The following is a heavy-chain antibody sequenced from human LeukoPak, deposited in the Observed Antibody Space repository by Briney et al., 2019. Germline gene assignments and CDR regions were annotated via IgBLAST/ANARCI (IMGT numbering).Heavy chain of an antibody. CDR1: GFTFSSYS. Sequence: GGSLRLSCAASGFTFSSYSMNWVRQAPGKGLEWVSVIFRDGSTYYEDSVKGRFSISRDNSKNMVYLRMSNLRAEDTAVYYCARDFYDFWSGYWVWGQGTLVTVSS. CDR3: ARDFYDFWSGYWV. J-gene: IGHJ4*02. CDR2: IFRDGST. V-gene: IGHV3-53*01. D-gene: IGHD3-3*01.